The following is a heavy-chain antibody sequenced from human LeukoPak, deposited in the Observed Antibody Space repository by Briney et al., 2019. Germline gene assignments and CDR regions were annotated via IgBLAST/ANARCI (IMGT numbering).Heavy chain of an antibody. CDR3: ARNSGYRYYYYMDV. D-gene: IGHD5-12*01. CDR2: IIPIFGTA. J-gene: IGHJ6*03. CDR1: GGTFSSYA. Sequence: ASVKVSCMASGGTFSSYAISWVRQAPGQGLEWMGGIIPIFGTANYAQKFQGRVTITADKSTSTAYMELSSLRSEDTAVYYRARNSGYRYYYYMDVWGKGTTVTVSS. V-gene: IGHV1-69*06.